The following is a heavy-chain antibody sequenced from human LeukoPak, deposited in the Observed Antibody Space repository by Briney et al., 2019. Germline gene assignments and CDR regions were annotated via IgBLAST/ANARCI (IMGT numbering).Heavy chain of an antibody. CDR3: VSDLCGGDDQ. V-gene: IGHV3-74*01. J-gene: IGHJ5*02. Sequence: GGSLRLSCAASGFTFNSYWMHWVRQAPGKGLVWVSRIDEDGKTIDYADSVKGRFTISGDNAKDTLYLQMSSPRDEDTAVYYCVSDLCGGDDQWGRGTLVTVSS. D-gene: IGHD3-3*01. CDR1: GFTFNSYW. CDR2: IDEDGKTI.